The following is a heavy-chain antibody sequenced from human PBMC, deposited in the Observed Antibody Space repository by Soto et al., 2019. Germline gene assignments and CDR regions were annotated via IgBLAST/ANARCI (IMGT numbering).Heavy chain of an antibody. Sequence: HPGGSLRLSCAASRFTFKNYGMHWVRQAPGKGLEWVSIIYYDGSDQYYADSVKGRFTISRDNSKNTLYLQMNSLRLEDTAVYYCARGIGGTVIPTYYFDPWGQGTLVTVSS. V-gene: IGHV3-33*01. CDR1: RFTFKNYG. J-gene: IGHJ4*02. CDR2: IYYDGSDQ. D-gene: IGHD3-16*02. CDR3: ARGIGGTVIPTYYFDP.